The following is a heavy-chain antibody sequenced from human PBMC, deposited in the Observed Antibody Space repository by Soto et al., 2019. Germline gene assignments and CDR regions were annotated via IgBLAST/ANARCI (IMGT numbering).Heavy chain of an antibody. J-gene: IGHJ4*02. CDR2: IYYSGST. CDR1: GGSISSYY. CDR3: ARGGFTMVRRFDY. Sequence: SETLSLTCTVSGGSISSYYWSWIRQPPGKGLEWIGYIYYSGSTNYNPSLKSRVTISVDSSKNQFSLKLSSVTAADTAVYYCARGGFTMVRRFDYWGQGTLVTVS. V-gene: IGHV4-59*01. D-gene: IGHD3-10*01.